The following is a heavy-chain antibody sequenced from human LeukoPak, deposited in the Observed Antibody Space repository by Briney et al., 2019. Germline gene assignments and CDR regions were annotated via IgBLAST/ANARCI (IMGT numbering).Heavy chain of an antibody. CDR2: IKQDGSEK. Sequence: PGGSLRLSCAASGFTFSDYYMSWIRQAPGKGLEWVAMIKQDGSEKHYVDSVKGRFTISSDNTKNSLYLQMNSLRAEDTALYYCATLDTAMVTNFGYWGQGPLVTASS. CDR3: ATLDTAMVTNFGY. CDR1: GFTFSDYY. V-gene: IGHV3-7*01. D-gene: IGHD5-18*01. J-gene: IGHJ4*02.